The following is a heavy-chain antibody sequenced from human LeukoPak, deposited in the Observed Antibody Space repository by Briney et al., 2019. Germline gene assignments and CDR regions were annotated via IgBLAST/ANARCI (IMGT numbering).Heavy chain of an antibody. CDR1: GESFSGYY. CDR2: IYYSGST. CDR3: ARGAVYYDSDGYYSYYFDY. D-gene: IGHD3-22*01. J-gene: IGHJ4*02. V-gene: IGHV4-59*01. Sequence: SETLSLTCAVYGESFSGYYWSWSRQPPGKGLEWIGYIYYSGSTNYNPSLKSRVTMSVDTSKNQFSLKLSSVTAADTAMYYCARGAVYYDSDGYYSYYFDYWGQGTLVTVSS.